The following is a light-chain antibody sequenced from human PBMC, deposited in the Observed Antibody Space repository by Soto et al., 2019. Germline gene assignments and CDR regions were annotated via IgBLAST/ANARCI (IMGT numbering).Light chain of an antibody. CDR3: SSYTSSSTLV. CDR1: SSDVGGYNY. J-gene: IGLJ2*01. Sequence: QSALTQPASVSGSPGQSITISCTGTSSDVGGYNYVSWYHQHPGKAPKLMIYEVSNRPSGVSNRFSGSKSGNTASLTISGLQAEDEGDYYCSSYTSSSTLVFGGGTKLTVL. V-gene: IGLV2-14*01. CDR2: EVS.